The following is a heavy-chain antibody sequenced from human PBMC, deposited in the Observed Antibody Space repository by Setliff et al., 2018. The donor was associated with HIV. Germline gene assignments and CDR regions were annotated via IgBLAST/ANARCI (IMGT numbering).Heavy chain of an antibody. J-gene: IGHJ3*02. D-gene: IGHD3-22*01. V-gene: IGHV4-59*08. CDR2: IHYTGNT. CDR1: GASISSYY. Sequence: SETLSLTCTVSGASISSYYWSWIRQPPGKGLEWIGFIHYTGNTNYNPSLKNRVTMSTDTSKNQLSLKLNSVTAADTAVYYCARHWNYDTGLDPFNIWGQGTMVTV. CDR3: ARHWNYDTGLDPFNI.